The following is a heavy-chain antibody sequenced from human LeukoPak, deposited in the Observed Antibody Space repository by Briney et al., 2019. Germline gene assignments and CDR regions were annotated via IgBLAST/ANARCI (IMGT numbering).Heavy chain of an antibody. D-gene: IGHD6-19*01. CDR2: IYYSGST. V-gene: IGHV4-39*07. J-gene: IGHJ5*02. Sequence: TETLSLTCTVSGGSISSSSYYWGWIRQPAGKGLEWIGSIYYSGSTYYNPSLKSRVTISVDTSKNQFSLKLSSVTAADTAVYYCARDPGIAVAGPSGRFDPWGQGTLVTVSS. CDR3: ARDPGIAVAGPSGRFDP. CDR1: GGSISSSSYY.